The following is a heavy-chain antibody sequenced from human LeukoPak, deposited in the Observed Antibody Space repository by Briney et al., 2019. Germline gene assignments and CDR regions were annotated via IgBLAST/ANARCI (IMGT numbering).Heavy chain of an antibody. D-gene: IGHD3-10*01. CDR2: ISWNSGSI. Sequence: SLRLSCAASGFTFDDYAMHWVRQAPGKGLEWVSGISWNSGSIGYADSVKGRFTISRDNAKNSLYLQMNSLRAEDTALYYCASSMVRGVTPFDYWGQGTLVTVSS. V-gene: IGHV3-9*01. CDR3: ASSMVRGVTPFDY. CDR1: GFTFDDYA. J-gene: IGHJ4*02.